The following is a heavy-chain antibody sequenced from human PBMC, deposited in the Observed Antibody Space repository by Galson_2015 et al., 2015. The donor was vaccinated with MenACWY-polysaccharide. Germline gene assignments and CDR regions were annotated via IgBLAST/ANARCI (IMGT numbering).Heavy chain of an antibody. CDR2: INPNSGGA. J-gene: IGHJ4*02. D-gene: IGHD5-24*01. V-gene: IGHV1-2*02. CDR3: ARGAALRRGDGYNYGFEY. CDR1: GDTFTDYY. Sequence: SVKVSCKASGDTFTDYYMHWVRQAPGQGLEWTGWINPNSGGANYAQKFQGRVTMTRDTSISTAYMELSRLRSDDTAVYYCARGAALRRGDGYNYGFEYWGQGTLVTVSS.